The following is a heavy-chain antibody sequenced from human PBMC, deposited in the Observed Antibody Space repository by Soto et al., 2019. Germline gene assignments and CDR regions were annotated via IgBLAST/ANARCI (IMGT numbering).Heavy chain of an antibody. Sequence: GASVKVSCKASGGTFSSYAISWVRQAPGQGLEWMGGIIPIFGTANYAQKFQGRVTITADKSTSTAYMELSSLRSEDTAVYYCARDGSGSPEKFDYWGQGTLVTVSS. CDR1: GGTFSSYA. CDR2: IIPIFGTA. V-gene: IGHV1-69*06. J-gene: IGHJ4*02. CDR3: ARDGSGSPEKFDY. D-gene: IGHD1-26*01.